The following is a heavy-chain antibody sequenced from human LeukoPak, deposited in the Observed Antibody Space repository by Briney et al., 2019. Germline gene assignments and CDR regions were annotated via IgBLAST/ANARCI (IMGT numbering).Heavy chain of an antibody. CDR1: GLTFSSYR. V-gene: IGHV3-7*04. CDR3: ARDYSGWYYY. Sequence: PGGSLRLSCAVTGLTFSSYRTSWVRQAPGKGRGWVANIKQDGSEKYYLDSVKGRFTISRDNTKNSLYLQMNSLRAEDTAVYYCARDYSGWYYYWGQGTLVTVSS. J-gene: IGHJ4*02. CDR2: IKQDGSEK. D-gene: IGHD6-19*01.